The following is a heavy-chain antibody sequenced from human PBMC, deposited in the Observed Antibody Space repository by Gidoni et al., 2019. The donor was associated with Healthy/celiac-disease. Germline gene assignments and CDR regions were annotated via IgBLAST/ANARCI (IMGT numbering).Heavy chain of an antibody. CDR2: ISSSGANT. J-gene: IGHJ4*02. D-gene: IGHD3-16*01. V-gene: IGHV3-23*04. CDR1: GFTFSSHA. CDR3: AKSPLGGPIDY. Sequence: EMQLVESGGGLVQPGGSLSLPCAASGFTFSSHAMHWVRQAPGKGLGWFSAISSSGANTYYADSVKGRFTISRDNSKTTVYLQMNRLRAEDTAVYYCAKSPLGGPIDYWGQGTLVTVSS.